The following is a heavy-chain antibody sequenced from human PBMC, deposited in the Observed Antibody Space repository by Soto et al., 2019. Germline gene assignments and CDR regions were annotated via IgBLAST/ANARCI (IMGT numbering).Heavy chain of an antibody. CDR2: INPNSGGT. CDR1: GYTFTGYY. CDR3: ARELTKRSVVVVAATTRDDYYYYGMDV. V-gene: IGHV1-2*02. D-gene: IGHD2-15*01. J-gene: IGHJ6*02. Sequence: ASVKVSCKASGYTFTGYYMHWVRQAPGQGLEWMGWINPNSGGTNYAQKFQGRVTMTRDTSISTAYMELSRLRSDDTAVYYCARELTKRSVVVVAATTRDDYYYYGMDVWGQGTTVTVSS.